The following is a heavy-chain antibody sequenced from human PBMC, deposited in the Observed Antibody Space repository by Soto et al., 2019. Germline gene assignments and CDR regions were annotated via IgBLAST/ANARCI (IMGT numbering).Heavy chain of an antibody. CDR2: TYYRSKWYF. CDR1: GDSVSSSNPS. D-gene: IGHD6-19*01. Sequence: PSQTLALTCGISGDSVSSSNPSWNLIRHSPSRGVEWLGRTYYRSKWYFDYAISVRSRITINPDTSKNQFSLQLTSVTHEDSAVYYCARAQWMGYFFDYWGQRTLVTVS. J-gene: IGHJ4*02. CDR3: ARAQWMGYFFDY. V-gene: IGHV6-1*01.